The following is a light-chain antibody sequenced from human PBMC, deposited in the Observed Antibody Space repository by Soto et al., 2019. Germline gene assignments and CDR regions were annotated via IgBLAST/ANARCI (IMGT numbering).Light chain of an antibody. CDR1: QSVSDSS. J-gene: IGKJ4*01. CDR2: GAS. CDR3: QEYNYWHPIT. V-gene: IGKV3-20*01. Sequence: EIVLTQSPGTLSLSPGERATLSCRASQSVSDSSLAWYHQKPGQAPRLLIYGASRRATGIPDTFSGSGSGTDFTLTISRLEPEDFAVYYCQEYNYWHPITFGGGTKVEIK.